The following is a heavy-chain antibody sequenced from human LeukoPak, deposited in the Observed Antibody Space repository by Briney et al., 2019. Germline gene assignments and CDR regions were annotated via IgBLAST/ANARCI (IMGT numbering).Heavy chain of an antibody. V-gene: IGHV1-3*01. J-gene: IGHJ4*02. Sequence: ASVKVSCKASGYTFTSYAMHWVRQAPGQRLEWMGWINAGNGNTKYSQKFQGRVTITRDTSASTAYMELSSLRSEDTAVYYCARDLGGPAAPFDYWGQGTLVTVSS. CDR2: INAGNGNT. D-gene: IGHD2-2*01. CDR3: ARDLGGPAAPFDY. CDR1: GYTFTSYA.